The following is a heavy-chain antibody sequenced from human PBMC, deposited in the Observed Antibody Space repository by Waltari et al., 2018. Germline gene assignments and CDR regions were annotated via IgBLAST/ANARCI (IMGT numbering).Heavy chain of an antibody. V-gene: IGHV4-34*01. Sequence: QVQLQQWGAGLLKPSETLSLTCTVYGGSFSGYYWSWIRQSPGKGLEWIGEINHSGSTNYNPAMKSRVTISVDTSKNQFSLKLTSVAAADTAVYYGARGQWLRTNWFDPWGQGTLVTVSS. J-gene: IGHJ5*02. CDR3: ARGQWLRTNWFDP. D-gene: IGHD5-12*01. CDR2: INHSGST. CDR1: GGSFSGYY.